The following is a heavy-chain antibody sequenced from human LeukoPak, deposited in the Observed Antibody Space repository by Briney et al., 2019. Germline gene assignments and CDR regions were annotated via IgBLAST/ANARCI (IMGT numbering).Heavy chain of an antibody. V-gene: IGHV3-13*01. Sequence: GGSLRLSCAASGFTFIDYDMHWVRQVIGKGLEWVSAIGIRGDTHYSGSVKGRFTISRENAESSLYLQVNSLRAEDTAVYYCARGGIQVSGIDEFDYWGEETLVTVSS. CDR3: ARGGIQVSGIDEFDY. D-gene: IGHD6-19*01. CDR2: IGIRGDT. CDR1: GFTFIDYD. J-gene: IGHJ4*02.